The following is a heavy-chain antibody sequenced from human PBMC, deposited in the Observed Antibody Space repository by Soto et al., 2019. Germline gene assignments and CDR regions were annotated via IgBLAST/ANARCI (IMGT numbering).Heavy chain of an antibody. D-gene: IGHD4-17*01. V-gene: IGHV4-4*02. CDR2: IYHSGST. J-gene: IGHJ5*02. CDR3: ARTITTLGAYNWFDP. CDR1: GGSISNINW. Sequence: PSETLSLTCAVSGGSISNINWWSWVRQPPGKGLEWIGEIYHSGSTNYNPSLKSRVTISVDKSKNQFSLKLSSVTAADTAVYYCARTITTLGAYNWFDPWGQGTLVTVSS.